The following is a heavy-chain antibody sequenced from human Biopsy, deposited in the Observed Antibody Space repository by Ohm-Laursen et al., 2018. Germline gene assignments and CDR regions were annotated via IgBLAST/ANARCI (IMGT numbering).Heavy chain of an antibody. D-gene: IGHD1-26*01. CDR3: ARHAPSYSGSYWRYFDL. Sequence: GTLSLTCTVSGGSISSYYWSWIRQPPGKGLEWIGYIYYTGSTNYNPSLKIRVTISVDTSMNHLSLRLTSVTAADTAVYYCARHAPSYSGSYWRYFDLWGRGTLVTVSS. V-gene: IGHV4-59*08. CDR2: IYYTGST. J-gene: IGHJ2*01. CDR1: GGSISSYY.